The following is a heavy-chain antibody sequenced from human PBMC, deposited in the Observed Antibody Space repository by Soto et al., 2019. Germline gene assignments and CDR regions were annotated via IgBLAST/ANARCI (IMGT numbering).Heavy chain of an antibody. CDR2: IYHSGSA. CDR1: GGSISSSSYY. D-gene: IGHD6-13*01. Sequence: SETLSLTCTVSGGSISSSSYYWGWIRQPPGKGLEWIGNIYHSGSAYYNPSLKSRLTMSADMSNNQFSLKLYSVTAADTAVYYCAKGMGISWYSDYWGQGTLVTVSS. V-gene: IGHV4-39*01. J-gene: IGHJ4*02. CDR3: AKGMGISWYSDY.